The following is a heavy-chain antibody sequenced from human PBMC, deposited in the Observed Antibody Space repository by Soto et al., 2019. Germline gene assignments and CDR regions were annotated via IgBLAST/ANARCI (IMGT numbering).Heavy chain of an antibody. CDR1: GGSISSYY. CDR3: ARRYGYYFDY. CDR2: IYYSGST. J-gene: IGHJ4*02. V-gene: IGHV4-59*08. D-gene: IGHD4-17*01. Sequence: QVQLQESGPGLVKPSETLSLTCTVSGGSISSYYLSWIRQPPGKGLEWIGYIYYSGSTNYNPSLKSRVTISVDTSKNQLSLKLSSVTAADTAVYYCARRYGYYFDYWGQGTLVTVSS.